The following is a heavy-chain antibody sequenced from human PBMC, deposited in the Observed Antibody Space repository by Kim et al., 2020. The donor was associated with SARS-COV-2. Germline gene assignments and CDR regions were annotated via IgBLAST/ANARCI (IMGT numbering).Heavy chain of an antibody. J-gene: IGHJ1*01. Sequence: YAQKFQGRVTMTRDTSTSTVYMELSSLRSEDTAVYYCARSIAARPAYFQHWGQGTLVTVSS. CDR3: ARSIAARPAYFQH. D-gene: IGHD6-6*01. V-gene: IGHV1-46*01.